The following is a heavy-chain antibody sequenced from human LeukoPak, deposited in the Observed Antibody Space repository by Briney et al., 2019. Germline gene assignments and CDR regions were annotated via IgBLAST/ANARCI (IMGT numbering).Heavy chain of an antibody. Sequence: GGSLRLSCAASGFIFSSYVMHWVRQAPGKGLEWVAVISYDGSDKYYADSVKGRFTISRDNAKNSLYLQMNSLRAEDTALYYCAKDIGDGNAFDIWGQGTMVTVSS. J-gene: IGHJ3*02. D-gene: IGHD3-16*01. V-gene: IGHV3-30*18. CDR3: AKDIGDGNAFDI. CDR1: GFIFSSYV. CDR2: ISYDGSDK.